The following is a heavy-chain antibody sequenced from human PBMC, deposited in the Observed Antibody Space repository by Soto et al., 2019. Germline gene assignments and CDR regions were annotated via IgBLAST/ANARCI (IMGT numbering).Heavy chain of an antibody. CDR1: GFTFSTYA. CDR2: ISDSGGST. V-gene: IGHV3-23*01. CDR3: AKAFRVAGIHSCDY. Sequence: ELQLLESGGGLVQPGGSLRLSCAASGFTFSTYAMSWVRQAPGKGPEWVSAISDSGGSTYYADSVKGRFTISRDNSKNALFLQMNSLRAEDTAIYYCAKAFRVAGIHSCDYWGQGTLVTVSS. D-gene: IGHD6-19*01. J-gene: IGHJ4*02.